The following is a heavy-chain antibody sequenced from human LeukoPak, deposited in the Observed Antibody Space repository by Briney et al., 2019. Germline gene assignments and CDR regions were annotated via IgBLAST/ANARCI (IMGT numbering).Heavy chain of an antibody. V-gene: IGHV3-7*01. CDR1: GFTFSNYW. D-gene: IGHD6-6*01. Sequence: GGSLRLSCAASGFTFSNYWMSWVRRAPGKGLEWLANINQDGSVKYYADSVKGRFTISRDNAKNSLYLQMNSLRVEDTAVYYCARIGYSSSSLDYWGQGTLVTVSS. CDR3: ARIGYSSSSLDY. CDR2: INQDGSVK. J-gene: IGHJ4*02.